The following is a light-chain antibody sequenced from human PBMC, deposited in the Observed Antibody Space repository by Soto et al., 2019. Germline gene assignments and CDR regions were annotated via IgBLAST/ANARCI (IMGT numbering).Light chain of an antibody. Sequence: QSALTQPASVSGSPGQSITISCTGTSSDVGGYKYVSWYQQHPGKAPKLMIYDVSNRPSGVSNRFSGSKSSNTASLTISGLQAEDEADYYCSSYTGSSTWVFGGGTKLTVL. CDR3: SSYTGSSTWV. CDR2: DVS. V-gene: IGLV2-14*03. J-gene: IGLJ3*02. CDR1: SSDVGGYKY.